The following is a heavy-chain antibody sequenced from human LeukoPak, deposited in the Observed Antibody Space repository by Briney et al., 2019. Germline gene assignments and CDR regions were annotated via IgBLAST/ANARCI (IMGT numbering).Heavy chain of an antibody. CDR1: RFTSSSYA. CDR2: ISGSGGST. CDR3: AKAEQWLVYV. D-gene: IGHD6-19*01. V-gene: IGHV3-23*01. Sequence: GGSLRLSRADSRFTSSSYAMRWVRQAPGKRLECVSAISGSGGSTYYADSVKGRFTISRDNSKNTLYLQMNSLRAEDTAVYYCAKAEQWLVYVRGQGTMVTVSS. J-gene: IGHJ3*01.